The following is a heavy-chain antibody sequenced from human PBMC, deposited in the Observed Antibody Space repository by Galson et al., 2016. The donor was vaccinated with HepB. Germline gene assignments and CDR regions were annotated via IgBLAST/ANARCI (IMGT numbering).Heavy chain of an antibody. V-gene: IGHV5-51*01. CDR3: ARRQVMVGSRDWFDP. CDR2: IYPGDSYT. J-gene: IGHJ5*02. CDR1: GYNFSSDW. D-gene: IGHD1-26*01. Sequence: QSGAEVKKPGESLKVSCKDSGYNFSSDWIGWVRQMSGKGLEWVGIIYPGDSYTTYSPSFQGQVTISADKSISTAYLQWRGLKASDTAMYYCARRQVMVGSRDWFDPWGQGTLVTVSS.